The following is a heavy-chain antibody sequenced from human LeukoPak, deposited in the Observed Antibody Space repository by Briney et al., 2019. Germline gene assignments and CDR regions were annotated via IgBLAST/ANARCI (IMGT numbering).Heavy chain of an antibody. Sequence: GGSLRLSCATSGSYWMHWVRQAPGKGLVWVSHINSDGSWTSYVDSVKGRFTISKDNAKNTVYLQMNNLRAEDTAVYYCVSFYETYWGRGTLVTVSS. CDR1: GSYW. CDR2: INSDGSWT. V-gene: IGHV3-74*01. CDR3: VSFYETY. D-gene: IGHD2/OR15-2a*01. J-gene: IGHJ4*02.